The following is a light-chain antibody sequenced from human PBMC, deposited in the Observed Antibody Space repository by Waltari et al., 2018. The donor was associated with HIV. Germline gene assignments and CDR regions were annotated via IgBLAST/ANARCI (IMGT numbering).Light chain of an antibody. Sequence: DIQMTQSPSSLSASVGDRVTVTCRARQGISNSLAWYRQKPGKVPKLLIYAAATVQSGVPSRFSGSGSETDFTLTISSLQPEDVATYYCQNYNSALWTFGQGTKVEIK. J-gene: IGKJ1*01. CDR2: AAA. CDR3: QNYNSALWT. CDR1: QGISNS. V-gene: IGKV1-27*01.